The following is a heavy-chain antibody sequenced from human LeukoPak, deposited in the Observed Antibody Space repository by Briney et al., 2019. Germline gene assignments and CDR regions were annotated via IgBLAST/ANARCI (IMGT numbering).Heavy chain of an antibody. CDR1: GFTFTSSA. Sequence: SVTVSCKASGFTFTSSAMQWVRQARGQRLEWIGWIVVGSGNTNYAQKFQERVTITRDMSTSTAYMELSSLRSEGTAVYYCAAFQNGHPPPHYWGQGTLVTVSS. D-gene: IGHD1-1*01. V-gene: IGHV1-58*02. J-gene: IGHJ4*02. CDR3: AAFQNGHPPPHY. CDR2: IVVGSGNT.